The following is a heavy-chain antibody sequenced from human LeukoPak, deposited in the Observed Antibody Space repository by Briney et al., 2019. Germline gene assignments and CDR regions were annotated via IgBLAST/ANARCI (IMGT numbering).Heavy chain of an antibody. CDR3: AIEGRSNWLRDRYYFDY. CDR2: IIPIFGTA. CDR1: GGTFSSYA. D-gene: IGHD6-13*01. J-gene: IGHJ4*02. V-gene: IGHV1-69*06. Sequence: SVKVSCKASGGTFSSYAISWVRQAPGQGLEWMGGIIPIFGTANYAQKFQGRVTITADKSTSTAYMELSSLRSEDTTVYYCAIEGRSNWLRDRYYFDYWGQGTLVTVSS.